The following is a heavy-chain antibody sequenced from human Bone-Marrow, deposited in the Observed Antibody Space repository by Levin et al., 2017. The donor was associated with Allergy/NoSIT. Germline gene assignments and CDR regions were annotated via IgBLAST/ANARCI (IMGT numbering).Heavy chain of an antibody. CDR3: ARTPRPHDFWSGYSLFHYYYYMDV. Sequence: GESLKISCKASGYTFTSYGISWVRQAPGQGLEWMGWISAYNGNTNYAQKLQGRVTMTTDTSTSTAYMELRSLRSDDTAVYYCARTPRPHDFWSGYSLFHYYYYMDVWGKGTTVTVSS. CDR2: ISAYNGNT. D-gene: IGHD3-3*01. V-gene: IGHV1-18*01. J-gene: IGHJ6*03. CDR1: GYTFTSYG.